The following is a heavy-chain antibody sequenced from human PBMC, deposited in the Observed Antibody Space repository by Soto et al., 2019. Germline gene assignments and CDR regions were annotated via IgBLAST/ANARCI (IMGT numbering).Heavy chain of an antibody. J-gene: IGHJ4*02. Sequence: SETLSLTCTVSGGSISSGDYYWSWIRQPPGKGLEWIGSIYYRGSTYYNPSLKSRVTISVDTSKNQFSLKLNSMTAADTAVYYCARHNYGSGSTYFDYWGQGTLVTVSS. CDR1: GGSISSGDYY. D-gene: IGHD3-10*01. CDR2: IYYRGST. V-gene: IGHV4-30-4*01. CDR3: ARHNYGSGSTYFDY.